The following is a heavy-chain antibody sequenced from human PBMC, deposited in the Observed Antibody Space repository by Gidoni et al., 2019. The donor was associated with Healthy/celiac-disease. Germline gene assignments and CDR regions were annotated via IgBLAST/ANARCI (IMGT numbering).Heavy chain of an antibody. CDR3: AKDGANGWWWERGYFDY. Sequence: QVQLVESGGGVVQPGRSLRLSCAASGFTFSSYGMHWVRQAPGKGLEWVAVISYDGSNKYYADSVKGRFTISRDNSKNTLYLQMNSLRAEDTAVYYCAKDGANGWWWERGYFDYWGQGTLVTVSS. V-gene: IGHV3-30*18. CDR1: GFTFSSYG. CDR2: ISYDGSNK. J-gene: IGHJ4*02. D-gene: IGHD2-21*01.